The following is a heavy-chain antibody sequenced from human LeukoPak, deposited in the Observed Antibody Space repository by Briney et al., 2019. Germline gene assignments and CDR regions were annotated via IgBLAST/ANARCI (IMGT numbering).Heavy chain of an antibody. CDR3: AKERDDAFDI. J-gene: IGHJ3*02. CDR1: GFTFSSYS. V-gene: IGHV3-21*01. Sequence: PGGSLRLSCAASGFTFSSYSMNWVRQAPGKGLEWVSSISSSSSYIYYADSVKGRFTISRDNSKNTLYLQMNSLRAEDTAVYYCAKERDDAFDIWGQGTMVTVSS. CDR2: ISSSSSYI.